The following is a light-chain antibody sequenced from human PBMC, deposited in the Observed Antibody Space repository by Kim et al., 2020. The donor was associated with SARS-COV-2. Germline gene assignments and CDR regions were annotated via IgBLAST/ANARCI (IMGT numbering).Light chain of an antibody. CDR1: QSVGVN. J-gene: IGKJ1*01. CDR3: QQYNVWPWT. CDR2: GVS. V-gene: IGKV3-15*01. Sequence: VTPGESVTPSCRASQSVGVNFAWYQQKPGQAPRLVIHGVSIRATNIPARFSGSGSGTEFTLTINTLQSEDFAVYYCQQYNVWPWTFGQGTKVDIK.